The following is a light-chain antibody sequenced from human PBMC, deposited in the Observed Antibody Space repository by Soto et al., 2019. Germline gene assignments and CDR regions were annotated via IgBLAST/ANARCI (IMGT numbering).Light chain of an antibody. CDR3: SSHTRSNTQV. V-gene: IGLV2-14*01. Sequence: QSALTQPASVSGSPGQSITISCTGTRSDVGSYTYVSWYQHHPGRAPKLIIYEVSNRPSGVSNRFSGSKSGDTASLTISGLQAEDEAHYYCSSHTRSNTQVFGGGTKLTVL. J-gene: IGLJ3*02. CDR2: EVS. CDR1: RSDVGSYTY.